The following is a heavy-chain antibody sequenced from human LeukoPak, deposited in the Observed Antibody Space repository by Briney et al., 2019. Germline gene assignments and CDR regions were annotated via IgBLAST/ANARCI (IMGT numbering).Heavy chain of an antibody. CDR1: GFTFSSYS. CDR3: AKSIVVVPAAKDY. D-gene: IGHD2-2*01. V-gene: IGHV3-23*01. Sequence: PGGSLRLSCAASGFTFSSYSMSWVRQAPGKGRECVSAITGSGGSTYYADSVKGRLTISRDNSKNTLYLQTNSLRAEDTAVYYCAKSIVVVPAAKDYCGQGTLVTVSS. CDR2: ITGSGGST. J-gene: IGHJ4*02.